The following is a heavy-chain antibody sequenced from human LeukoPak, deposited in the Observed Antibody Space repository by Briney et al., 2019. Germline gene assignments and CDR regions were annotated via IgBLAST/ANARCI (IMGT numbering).Heavy chain of an antibody. CDR2: IYSGGSA. Sequence: GGSLRLSCAASGFTVSSNYMSWVRQAPGKGLEWASLIYSGGSAYYADSVKGRFTISRDNSKNTLYLQMNSLRAEDTAVYYCARDPGGYYWGQGTLVTVSS. V-gene: IGHV3-66*01. J-gene: IGHJ4*02. CDR3: ARDPGGYY. CDR1: GFTVSSNY. D-gene: IGHD6-25*01.